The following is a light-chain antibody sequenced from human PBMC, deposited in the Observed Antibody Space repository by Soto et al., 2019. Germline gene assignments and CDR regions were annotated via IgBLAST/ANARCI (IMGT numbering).Light chain of an antibody. J-gene: IGKJ1*01. CDR2: GSS. V-gene: IGKV3D-11*01. CDR3: QQRSNGTWT. Sequence: EIVLTHCPGALSLSPGERSALPCKASRVXHNYLALYQQKPGQAPRFLXDGSSTRAAGSPARLSGSGSATDFTLTISSLEPEDFAVYYCQQRSNGTWTFGQGTKVDIK. CDR1: RVXHNY.